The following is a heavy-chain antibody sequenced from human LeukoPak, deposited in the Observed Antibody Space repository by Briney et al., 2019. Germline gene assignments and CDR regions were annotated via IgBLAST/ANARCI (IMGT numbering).Heavy chain of an antibody. CDR2: INPNSGGT. J-gene: IGHJ5*02. CDR3: ARDIAAAGPYNWFDP. CDR1: GYTFTGYY. D-gene: IGHD6-13*01. Sequence: ASVKVSCKASGYTFTGYYMHWVRQAPGQGLEWMGWINPNSGGTNYAQKFQGRVTMTRDTSISTAYMELSRLRSDDTAVYYCARDIAAAGPYNWFDPWGQGTLATVSS. V-gene: IGHV1-2*02.